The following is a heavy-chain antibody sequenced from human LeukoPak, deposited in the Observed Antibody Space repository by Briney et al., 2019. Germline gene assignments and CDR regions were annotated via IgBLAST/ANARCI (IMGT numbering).Heavy chain of an antibody. D-gene: IGHD4-23*01. Sequence: SETLSLTCNVSGGSISSSYWSWIRQSPGKGLEWIASNLYSVTSYYNPSFMSRITISVDTSNNQLSLRLTSVTAADTAVYYCARLRDARWLLEYWGQGTLVTVSS. CDR1: GGSISSSY. V-gene: IGHV4-39*01. CDR3: ARLRDARWLLEY. J-gene: IGHJ4*02. CDR2: NLYSVTS.